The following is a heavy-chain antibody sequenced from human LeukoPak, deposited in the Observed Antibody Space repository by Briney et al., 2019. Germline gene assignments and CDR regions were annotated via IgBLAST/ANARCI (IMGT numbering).Heavy chain of an antibody. CDR2: IYYSGST. J-gene: IGHJ6*03. CDR1: GGSISSSSYY. Sequence: SETLSLTCTVSGGSISSSSYYWGRIRQPPGKGLEWIGSIYYSGSTYYNPSLKSRVTISVDTSKNQFSLKLSSVTAADTAVYYCARDVVGAAGTYYYYYYMDVWGKGTTVTISS. CDR3: ARDVVGAAGTYYYYYYMDV. V-gene: IGHV4-39*07. D-gene: IGHD6-13*01.